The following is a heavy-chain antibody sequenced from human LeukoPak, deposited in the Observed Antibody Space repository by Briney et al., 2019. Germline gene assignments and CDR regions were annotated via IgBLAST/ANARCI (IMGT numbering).Heavy chain of an antibody. CDR1: GCSINSYY. CDR2: IHYSGST. V-gene: IGHV4-59*01. CDR3: ARVGDTSDYFYYFDY. Sequence: SETLSLTCSVSGCSINSYYWSWIRQPPGKGLEWIGYIHYSGSTNYNPSLKSRVTISVDTSKSQFSLKLSSVAAADTAVYYCARVGDTSDYFYYFDYWGQGILVTVSS. D-gene: IGHD3-22*01. J-gene: IGHJ4*02.